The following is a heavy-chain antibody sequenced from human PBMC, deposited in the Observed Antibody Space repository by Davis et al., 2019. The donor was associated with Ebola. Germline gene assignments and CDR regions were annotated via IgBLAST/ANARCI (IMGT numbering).Heavy chain of an antibody. CDR3: TRHRYFDSVDFYGMEV. D-gene: IGHD3-22*01. V-gene: IGHV3-21*04. Sequence: GGSLRLSCAASGFTFSSYAMSWVRQAPGKGLEWVSSISSDSDYIYYADSAKGRFTISRDNAKNSLYLQLNSLRAEDTAMYYCTRHRYFDSVDFYGMEVWGQGTTVTVSS. CDR1: GFTFSSYA. CDR2: ISSDSDYI. J-gene: IGHJ6*02.